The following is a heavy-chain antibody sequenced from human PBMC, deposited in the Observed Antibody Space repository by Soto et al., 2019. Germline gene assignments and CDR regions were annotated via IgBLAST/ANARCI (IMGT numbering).Heavy chain of an antibody. J-gene: IGHJ4*02. CDR2: IIPILGIA. D-gene: IGHD3-9*01. V-gene: IGHV1-69*02. CDR3: SRAAGYDILTGYLDY. Sequence: QVQLVQSGAEVKKPGSSVKVSCKASGGTFSSYTISWVRQAPGQGLEWMGRIIPILGIANYAQKFQGRVTITADKSTSTAYMELSSLRSQDTAVYYCSRAAGYDILTGYLDYWGQGNLVTDSS. CDR1: GGTFSSYT.